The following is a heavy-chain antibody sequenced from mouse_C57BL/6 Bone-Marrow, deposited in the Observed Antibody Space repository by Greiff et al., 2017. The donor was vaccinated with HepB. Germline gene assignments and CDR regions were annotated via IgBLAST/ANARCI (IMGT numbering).Heavy chain of an antibody. J-gene: IGHJ4*01. D-gene: IGHD2-5*01. CDR3: ARGVYSNYEGDYAMDY. Sequence: VQLQQSGPGLVQPSQSLSITCTVSGFSLTSYGVHWVRQSPGKGLEWLGVIWSGGSTDYNAAFISRLSISKDNSKSQVFFKMNSLQADDTAIYYCARGVYSNYEGDYAMDYWGQGTSVTVSS. V-gene: IGHV2-2*01. CDR2: IWSGGST. CDR1: GFSLTSYG.